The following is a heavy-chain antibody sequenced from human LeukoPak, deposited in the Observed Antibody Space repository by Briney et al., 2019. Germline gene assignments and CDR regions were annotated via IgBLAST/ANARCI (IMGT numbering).Heavy chain of an antibody. CDR2: IKEDGSEQ. Sequence: GGSLRLSCAASGSTFSNYCMSWVRQAPGKGLEWVANIKEDGSEQYYVDSVKGRFTISRDNAKDSLYLQMNSLRAEDMALYYCAKAQPYRGPGAFDIWGQGTMVTVSS. CDR3: AKAQPYRGPGAFDI. V-gene: IGHV3-7*03. J-gene: IGHJ3*02. CDR1: GSTFSNYC. D-gene: IGHD1-14*01.